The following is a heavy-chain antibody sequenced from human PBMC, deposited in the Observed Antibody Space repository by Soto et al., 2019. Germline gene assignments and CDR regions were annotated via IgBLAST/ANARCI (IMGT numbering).Heavy chain of an antibody. Sequence: GESLKISCKGSGYSFSDYWIAWVRQMPGKGLEWMGIIYPGDSDTRYSPSFQGQVTISADKSISTAYLQWTSLKASDTAMYYCARPLTFTGTPYGVFDIWGQGTMVTVSS. CDR2: IYPGDSDT. CDR1: GYSFSDYW. V-gene: IGHV5-51*01. D-gene: IGHD2-8*01. CDR3: ARPLTFTGTPYGVFDI. J-gene: IGHJ3*02.